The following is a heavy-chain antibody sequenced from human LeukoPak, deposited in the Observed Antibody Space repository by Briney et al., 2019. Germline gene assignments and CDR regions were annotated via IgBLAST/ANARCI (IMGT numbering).Heavy chain of an antibody. CDR2: INPNSGDT. V-gene: IGHV1-2*02. D-gene: IGHD2-2*01. CDR3: AREEGFCRSTSCSAPFDY. Sequence: GASVKVSCKASGYTFTGYYMHWVRQAPGQGLEWMGWINPNSGDTIYAQKFQGRVTMTRDTSITTAYMELSRLRSDDTAVYYCAREEGFCRSTSCSAPFDYWGRGTLVTVSS. J-gene: IGHJ4*02. CDR1: GYTFTGYY.